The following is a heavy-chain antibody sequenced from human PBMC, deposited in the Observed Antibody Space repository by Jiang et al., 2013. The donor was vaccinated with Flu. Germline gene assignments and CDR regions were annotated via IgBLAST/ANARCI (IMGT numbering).Heavy chain of an antibody. CDR2: SILVTLIP. D-gene: IGHD3-16*01. CDR1: GYSFTSYW. CDR3: ARQDDNFWLDY. V-gene: IGHV5-51*01. J-gene: IGHJ4*02. Sequence: SGYSFTSYWIGWVRQVPGKAWSGWGSSILVTLIPGYSPSFQGQVTISADKSISTAYLQWSSLKASDTAMYYCARQDDNFWLDYWGQGTLVTVSS.